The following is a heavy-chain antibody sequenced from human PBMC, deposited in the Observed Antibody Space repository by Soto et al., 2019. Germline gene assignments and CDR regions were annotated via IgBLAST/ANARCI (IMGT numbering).Heavy chain of an antibody. D-gene: IGHD2-2*01. CDR3: ARVLPDASDYYYYYGMDV. V-gene: IGHV6-1*01. CDR1: GDSVSSYSAA. CDR2: TYYRSKWYN. J-gene: IGHJ6*02. Sequence: SQTLSLTCAISGDSVSSYSAAWNWIRQSPSRGLEWLGRTYYRSKWYNDYAVSVRGRITINPDTSKNQFSLQLNSVTPEDTAVYYCARVLPDASDYYYYYGMDVWGQGTTVTVS.